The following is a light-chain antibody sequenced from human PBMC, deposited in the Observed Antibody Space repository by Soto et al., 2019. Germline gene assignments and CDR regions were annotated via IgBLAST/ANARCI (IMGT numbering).Light chain of an antibody. Sequence: IPMTQSPSSLSASVGDRVTITCRASQGIRNDLAWYQQKPGIAPKRLIYAASSLQSGVPSRFSGSGSGTEFTLTISSLQPEDFATYYCLQHNNYPRTFGQGTKVEIK. V-gene: IGKV1-17*01. CDR3: LQHNNYPRT. CDR2: AAS. J-gene: IGKJ1*01. CDR1: QGIRND.